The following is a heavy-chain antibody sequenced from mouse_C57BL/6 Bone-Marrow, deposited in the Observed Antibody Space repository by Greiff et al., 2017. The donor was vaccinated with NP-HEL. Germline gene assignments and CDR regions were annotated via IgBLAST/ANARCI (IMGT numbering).Heavy chain of an antibody. J-gene: IGHJ2*01. CDR3: ARSGGWFLDY. CDR2: IGPSDSYT. CDR1: GFTFTSYW. Sequence: VQLLQSGAGLVMPGASLKLSCTASGFTFTSYWMHWVNQSPGKGLEWIGEIGPSDSYTNYKQKFKGKFTMTIDNSTSTAYMQLSRLTSEDSAVYYCARSGGWFLDYWGQGTTLTVSS. V-gene: IGHV1-69*01. D-gene: IGHD2-3*01.